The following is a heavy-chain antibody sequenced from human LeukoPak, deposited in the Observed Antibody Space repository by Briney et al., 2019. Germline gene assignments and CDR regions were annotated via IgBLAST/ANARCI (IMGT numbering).Heavy chain of an antibody. J-gene: IGHJ5*02. V-gene: IGHV4-39*07. CDR1: GDSISSSSYY. CDR2: ISYSGNT. CDR3: ARGQARLSWFDP. D-gene: IGHD6-19*01. Sequence: SETLSLTCTVSGDSISSSSYYWGWIRQPPGKGLKWIGSISYSGNTYYNPSLKSRVTISVDTSKNQFSLKLSSVTAADTAVYYCARGQARLSWFDPWGQGTLVTVSS.